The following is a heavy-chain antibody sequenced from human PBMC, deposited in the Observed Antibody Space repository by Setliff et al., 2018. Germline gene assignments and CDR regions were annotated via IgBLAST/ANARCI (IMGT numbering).Heavy chain of an antibody. CDR3: ARLAGTMTLYGYYHYYMDV. D-gene: IGHD3-22*01. CDR1: GFTFSNYL. J-gene: IGHJ6*03. CDR2: IKQDGSEK. V-gene: IGHV3-7*01. Sequence: PGGSLRLSCAASGFTFSNYLMSWVRQAPGKGLEWVANIKQDGSEKYYVDSVKGRFTISRDNAKSSLYLQMNSLRAEDTAVYYCARLAGTMTLYGYYHYYMDVWGKGTTVTAP.